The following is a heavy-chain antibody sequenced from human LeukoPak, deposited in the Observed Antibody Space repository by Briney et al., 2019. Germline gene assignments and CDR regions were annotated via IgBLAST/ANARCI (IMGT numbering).Heavy chain of an antibody. CDR1: GYTFTSYG. J-gene: IGHJ4*02. D-gene: IGHD3-22*01. CDR3: ARSPYYYDSSGYIFFDY. V-gene: IGHV1-18*01. CDR2: ISAYNGNT. Sequence: ASVKVSCKASGYTFTSYGISWVRQAPGQGPEWMGWISAYNGNTNYAQKLQGRVTMTTDTSTSTAYMELRSLRSDDTAVYYCARSPYYYDSSGYIFFDYWGQGTLVTVSS.